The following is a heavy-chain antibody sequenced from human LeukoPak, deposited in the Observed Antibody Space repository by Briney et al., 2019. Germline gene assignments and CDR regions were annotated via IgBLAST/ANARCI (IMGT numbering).Heavy chain of an antibody. V-gene: IGHV6-1*01. J-gene: IGHJ5*02. CDR2: TYYRSKWYN. D-gene: IGHD6-13*01. CDR3: ARGRVTGYSSSWYVWFDP. Sequence: SQTLSLTCAISRDSVSSNSAAWNWIRQSPSRGLEWLGRTYYRSKWYNDYAVSVKSLITINPDTSRNQFSLQLNSVTPEDTAVYYCARGRVTGYSSSWYVWFDPWGQGTLVTVSS. CDR1: RDSVSSNSAA.